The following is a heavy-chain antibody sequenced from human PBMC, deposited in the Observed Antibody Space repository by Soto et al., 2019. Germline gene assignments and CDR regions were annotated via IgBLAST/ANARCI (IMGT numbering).Heavy chain of an antibody. V-gene: IGHV4-61*08. Sequence: PSETLSLTCAVSGGSISSGGYSWSWVRQPPGKGLEWIGNIHYNGNTKYNPSLKSRVTMSLDTSKNQFSLRLISVTAADTAKYFCAREGNLGRWLQPLDFWGQGTLVTVSS. CDR2: IHYNGNT. J-gene: IGHJ4*02. D-gene: IGHD5-12*01. CDR1: GGSISSGGYS. CDR3: AREGNLGRWLQPLDF.